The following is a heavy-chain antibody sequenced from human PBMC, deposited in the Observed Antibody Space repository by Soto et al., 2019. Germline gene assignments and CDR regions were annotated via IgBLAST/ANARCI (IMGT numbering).Heavy chain of an antibody. CDR2: ISSDGTTT. D-gene: IGHD6-13*01. CDR3: VRGKVAAWFDS. Sequence: PGGSLRLSCAASEFTFTHYWMHWVRQAPGKGLVWVSRISSDGTTTNYADSVKGRFTISRDNAKNMLFLQMASLRVEDRAIYYCVRGKVAAWFDSWGQGALVTVSS. J-gene: IGHJ5*01. CDR1: EFTFTHYW. V-gene: IGHV3-74*01.